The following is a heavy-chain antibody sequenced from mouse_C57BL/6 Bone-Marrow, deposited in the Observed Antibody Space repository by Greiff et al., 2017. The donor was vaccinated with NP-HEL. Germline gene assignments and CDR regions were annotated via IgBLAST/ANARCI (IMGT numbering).Heavy chain of an antibody. J-gene: IGHJ4*01. Sequence: QVQLQQSGAELVRPGTSVKVSCKASGYAFTNYLIEWVKQRPGQGLEWIGVINPGSGGTNYHEKFKGQATLTADKSSSTAYVQLSRLTSEDSAVYFCARWGGYDGGYYDMDYWGQGTSVTVSS. CDR1: GYAFTNYL. CDR3: ARWGGYDGGYYDMDY. CDR2: INPGSGGT. D-gene: IGHD2-2*01. V-gene: IGHV1-54*01.